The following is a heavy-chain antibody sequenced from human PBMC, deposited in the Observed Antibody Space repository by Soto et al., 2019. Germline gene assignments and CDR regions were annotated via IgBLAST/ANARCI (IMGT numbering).Heavy chain of an antibody. V-gene: IGHV4-39*01. D-gene: IGHD5-12*01. CDR2: IYYSGST. CDR1: GGSISSSSYY. Sequence: QLQLQESGPGLVKPSETLSLTCTVSGGSISSSSYYWGWIRQPPGKGLEWIGSIYYSGSTYYNPSLKSRVTISVDTSKNQFSLMLSSVTAADTAVYYCASVRRGGYDSLRYYYGMDVWGQGTTVTVSS. CDR3: ASVRRGGYDSLRYYYGMDV. J-gene: IGHJ6*02.